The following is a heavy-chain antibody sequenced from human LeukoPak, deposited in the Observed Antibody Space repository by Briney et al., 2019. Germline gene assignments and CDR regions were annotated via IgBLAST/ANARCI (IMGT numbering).Heavy chain of an antibody. CDR3: ARLGYYDFWSGYSLGMDV. Sequence: SETLSLTCTVSGGSISSYYWSWIRRPPGKGLEWIGYIYYSGSTNYNPSLKSRVTISVDTSKNQFSLKLSSVTAADTAVYYCARLGYYDFWSGYSLGMDVWGQGTTVTVSS. D-gene: IGHD3-3*01. CDR2: IYYSGST. J-gene: IGHJ6*02. V-gene: IGHV4-59*08. CDR1: GGSISSYY.